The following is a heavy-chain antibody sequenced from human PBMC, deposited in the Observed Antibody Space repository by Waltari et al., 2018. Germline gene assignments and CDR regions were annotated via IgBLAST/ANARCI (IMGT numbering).Heavy chain of an antibody. CDR2: INIDGGYI. CDR1: GFRFVDYW. J-gene: IGHJ4*02. D-gene: IGHD5-18*01. Sequence: EVQLVESGGGLVQPGGSMRLSCAASGFRFVDYWMHWVRQAPGKGLGWVSRINIDGGYISYTDSVKGRFTISRDNAKNTVFLQLNSVRAEDTAVYYCARKGGRGYPYGPFYYDYWGQGTLVTVSS. V-gene: IGHV3-74*01. CDR3: ARKGGRGYPYGPFYYDY.